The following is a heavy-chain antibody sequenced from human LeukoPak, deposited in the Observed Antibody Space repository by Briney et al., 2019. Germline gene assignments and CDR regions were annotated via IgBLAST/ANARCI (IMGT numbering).Heavy chain of an antibody. CDR3: ARLGYGDYEYYSDY. J-gene: IGHJ4*02. CDR2: IYYSGST. D-gene: IGHD4-17*01. V-gene: IGHV4-59*08. CDR1: GGSISSYY. Sequence: SETLSLTCTVSGGSISSYYWSWIRQPPGKGLEWIGYIYYSGSTNYNPSLKSRVTISVDTSKNQFSLKLSSVTAADTAVYYCARLGYGDYEYYSDYWGQGTLVTVSS.